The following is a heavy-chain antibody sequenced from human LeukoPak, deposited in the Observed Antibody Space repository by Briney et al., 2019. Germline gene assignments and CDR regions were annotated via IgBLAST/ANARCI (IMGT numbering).Heavy chain of an antibody. J-gene: IGHJ4*02. CDR1: GFTFSSYS. Sequence: QPGGSLRLSCTASGFTFSSYSMYWVRQAPGKGLEWVAVISYDGSKEYYADSVKGRFTISRDNSKNTLYLQMNSLRADDTAVYYCAKDGDKARSRNFDYWGQGTLVTVSS. CDR2: ISYDGSKE. V-gene: IGHV3-30-3*02. D-gene: IGHD2-2*01. CDR3: AKDGDKARSRNFDY.